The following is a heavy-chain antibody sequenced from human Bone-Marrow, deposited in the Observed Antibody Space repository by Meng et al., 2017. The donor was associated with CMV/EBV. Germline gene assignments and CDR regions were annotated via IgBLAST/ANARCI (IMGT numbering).Heavy chain of an antibody. CDR1: GFTFSSYG. CDR3: AIVGATDLLHAFDI. V-gene: IGHV3-30*02. CDR2: IRYDGSYK. Sequence: GGSLRLSCAASGFTFSSYGMHWVRQAPGKGLEWVAFIRYDGSYKSYADSVKGRFTISRDNSKNTLYLQMNSLRAEDTAVYYCAIVGATDLLHAFDICGQGTMVTVSS. D-gene: IGHD1-26*01. J-gene: IGHJ3*02.